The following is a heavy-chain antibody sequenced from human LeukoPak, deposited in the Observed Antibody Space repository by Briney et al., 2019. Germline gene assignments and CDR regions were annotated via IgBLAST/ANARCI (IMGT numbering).Heavy chain of an antibody. V-gene: IGHV1-18*01. Sequence: GASVKVSCKASGYTFTTYGISWVRQAPGQGLEWMGWITAYNGNTNYAQRLQGRVTMTTDTSTSTAYMELRSLRPDDTAVYYCARVAEDPYYYYYIDVWGKGTTVTVS. D-gene: IGHD2-21*01. CDR1: GYTFTTYG. CDR3: ARVAEDPYYYYYIDV. CDR2: ITAYNGNT. J-gene: IGHJ6*03.